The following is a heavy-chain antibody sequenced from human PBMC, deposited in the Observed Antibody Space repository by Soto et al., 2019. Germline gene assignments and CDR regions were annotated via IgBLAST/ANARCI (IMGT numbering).Heavy chain of an antibody. J-gene: IGHJ4*02. CDR1: GFTFSSYS. CDR2: ISSSSSTI. CDR3: ARDNQAYYDILTGYEPFDY. V-gene: IGHV3-48*01. D-gene: IGHD3-9*01. Sequence: EVQLVESGGGLVQPRGSLRLSCAASGFTFSSYSMNWVRQAPGKGLEWVSYISSSSSTIYYADSVKGRFTISRDNAKNSLYLQMNSLRAEDTAVYYCARDNQAYYDILTGYEPFDYWGQGTLVTVSS.